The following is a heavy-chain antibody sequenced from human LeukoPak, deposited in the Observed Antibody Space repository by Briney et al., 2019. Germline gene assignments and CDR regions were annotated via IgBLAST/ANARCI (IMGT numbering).Heavy chain of an antibody. V-gene: IGHV3-30*18. CDR2: ISYDGSNK. CDR1: GFTFSSYG. Sequence: GGSLRLSCAASGFTFSSYGMHWVRQAPGKGLEWVAVISYDGSNKYYADSVKDRFTISRDNSKNTLYLQMNSLRAEDTAVYYCAKNVLRFLEWLFDYWGQGTLVTVSS. D-gene: IGHD3-3*01. J-gene: IGHJ4*02. CDR3: AKNVLRFLEWLFDY.